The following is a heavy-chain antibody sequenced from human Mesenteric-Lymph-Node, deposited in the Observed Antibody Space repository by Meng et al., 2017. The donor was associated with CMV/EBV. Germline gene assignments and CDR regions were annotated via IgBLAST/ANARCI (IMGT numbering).Heavy chain of an antibody. V-gene: IGHV3-74*01. J-gene: IGHJ4*02. Sequence: GESLKISCAASGFTFNSYWMHWVRQPPGRGLLWVSHISGGGSSTNYADFVKGRFTISRDNAKNTLYLQLNSLRAEDTAVYYCVRTTGNYGDWDHWGQGTLVTVSS. CDR1: GFTFNSYW. CDR2: ISGGGSST. CDR3: VRTTGNYGDWDH. D-gene: IGHD2-8*02.